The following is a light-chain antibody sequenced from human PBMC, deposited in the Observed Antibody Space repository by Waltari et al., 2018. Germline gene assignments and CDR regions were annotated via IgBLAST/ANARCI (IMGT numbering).Light chain of an antibody. CDR2: DAS. Sequence: DIQMTQSPSTLSASVGDRATITCRASQRISSWLAWYQQKPGKAPKLLIYDASSLESGVPSRFSGSGSGTEFTLTISSLQPDDFATYYCQQYNSYSRTFGQGTKVEIK. J-gene: IGKJ1*01. CDR1: QRISSW. V-gene: IGKV1-5*01. CDR3: QQYNSYSRT.